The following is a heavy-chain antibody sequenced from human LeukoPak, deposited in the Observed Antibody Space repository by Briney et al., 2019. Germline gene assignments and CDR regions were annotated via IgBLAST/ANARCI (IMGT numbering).Heavy chain of an antibody. CDR3: AREGGGAPYYDSSGYYY. J-gene: IGHJ4*02. V-gene: IGHV4-31*03. D-gene: IGHD3-22*01. CDR2: IYHSGST. Sequence: PSETLSLTCTVSGGSISSGGHSWSWIRQHPGKGLEWIGYIYHSGSTYYDPSLKSRVTMSVDTSKNHFSLKLSSVTAVDTAVYYCAREGGGAPYYDSSGYYYWGQGILVTVSS. CDR1: GGSISSGGHS.